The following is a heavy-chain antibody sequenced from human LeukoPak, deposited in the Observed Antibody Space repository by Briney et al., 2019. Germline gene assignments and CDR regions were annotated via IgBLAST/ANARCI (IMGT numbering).Heavy chain of an antibody. D-gene: IGHD2-2*01. CDR3: ARGGCSSPICYQTRAEFDY. Sequence: ASVKVSCKASGYTFTSYDINWVRQATGQGLEWMGWMNPNSGNTGYAQKFQGRVTMTRNTSISTAYMELSSLRSEDTAVYYCARGGCSSPICYQTRAEFDYWGQGTLVTVSS. V-gene: IGHV1-8*01. J-gene: IGHJ4*02. CDR1: GYTFTSYD. CDR2: MNPNSGNT.